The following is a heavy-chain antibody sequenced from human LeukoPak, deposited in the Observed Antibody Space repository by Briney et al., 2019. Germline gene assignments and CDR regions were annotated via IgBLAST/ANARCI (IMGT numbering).Heavy chain of an antibody. D-gene: IGHD3-10*01. CDR1: GFTFSNAY. CDR2: IKQDGSEK. J-gene: IGHJ4*02. CDR3: ARDTEGLLWFGELFSGFDY. V-gene: IGHV3-7*03. Sequence: GGSLRLSCAASGFTFSNAYMNWVRQAPGKGLEWVANIKQDGSEKYYVDSVKGRFTISRDNAKNSLYLQMNSLRAEDTAVYYCARDTEGLLWFGELFSGFDYWGQGTLVTVSS.